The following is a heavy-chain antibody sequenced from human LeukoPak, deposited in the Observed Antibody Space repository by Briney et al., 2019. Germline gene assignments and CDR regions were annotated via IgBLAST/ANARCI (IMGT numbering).Heavy chain of an antibody. D-gene: IGHD2-15*01. CDR3: ARGPRRTIRVAASGWFDP. Sequence: SETLSLTCAVYGGSFSGYYWSWIRQPPGKGLEWIGEINQSGGTNHNPSLKSRVTISVDTSKNQFSLKLSSVTAADTAVYYCARGPRRTIRVAASGWFDPWGQGTLVTVSS. CDR2: INQSGGT. J-gene: IGHJ5*02. CDR1: GGSFSGYY. V-gene: IGHV4-34*01.